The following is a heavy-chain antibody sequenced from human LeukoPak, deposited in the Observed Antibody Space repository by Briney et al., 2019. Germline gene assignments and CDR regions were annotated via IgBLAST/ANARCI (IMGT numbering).Heavy chain of an antibody. CDR1: GDSISTTYY. J-gene: IGHJ4*02. D-gene: IGHD2-15*01. V-gene: IGHV4-39*02. CDR2: IYYSGST. CDR3: ARLVVLVDASRSRDVAFDY. Sequence: SETLSLTCTVSGDSISTTYYWAWIRQPPGKGLEWIGSIYYSGSTYYSPSLKSRVTISVDTSKNHFSLKLTSVTAADTAVYYCARLVVLVDASRSRDVAFDYWGQGTLVTVSS.